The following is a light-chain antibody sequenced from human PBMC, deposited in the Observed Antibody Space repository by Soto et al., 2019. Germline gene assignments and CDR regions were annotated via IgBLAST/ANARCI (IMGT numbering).Light chain of an antibody. CDR3: QQYFSAPQT. V-gene: IGKV4-1*01. CDR1: QSVFYRSNNKNY. CDR2: WAP. Sequence: DIVMTQSPDSLAVSLGERATINCWSSQSVFYRSNNKNYLAWFQQKPGQPPKLLIYWAPTRESGVPDRFSGSGFGTAISLTITSLQAEDVAVYYWQQYFSAPQTFGQGTKVEI. J-gene: IGKJ1*01.